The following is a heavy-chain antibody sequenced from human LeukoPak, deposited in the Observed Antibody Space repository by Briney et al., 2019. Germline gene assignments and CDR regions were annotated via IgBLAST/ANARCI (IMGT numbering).Heavy chain of an antibody. Sequence: HPGGSLRLSCAASGFTFSSYAMSWVRQAPGKGLGWVSAISGSGGSTYYADSVKGRFTISRDNSKNTLYLQMNSLRAEDTAVYYCAKDRGDSSGYYYWYFDLWGRGTLVTVSS. CDR3: AKDRGDSSGYYYWYFDL. V-gene: IGHV3-23*01. CDR1: GFTFSSYA. CDR2: ISGSGGST. J-gene: IGHJ2*01. D-gene: IGHD3-22*01.